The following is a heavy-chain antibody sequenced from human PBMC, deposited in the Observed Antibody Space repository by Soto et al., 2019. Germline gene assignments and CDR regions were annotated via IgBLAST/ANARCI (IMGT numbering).Heavy chain of an antibody. Sequence: PSETLSLTCAVSGYSISSGYYWGRLRSPPGKGLEWIGSISHSGSTYYNPSLKSRVTISVDTSKSQFSLELSSVTTADTAVYYCARAVGVGDFDSCGHGTRVTVSS. V-gene: IGHV4-38-2*01. J-gene: IGHJ4*01. CDR3: ARAVGVGDFDS. D-gene: IGHD1-26*01. CDR2: ISHSGST. CDR1: GYSISSGYY.